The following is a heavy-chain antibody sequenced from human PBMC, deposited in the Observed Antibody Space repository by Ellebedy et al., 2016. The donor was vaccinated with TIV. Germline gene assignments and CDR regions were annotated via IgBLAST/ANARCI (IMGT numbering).Heavy chain of an antibody. J-gene: IGHJ5*02. CDR2: IIPILGIA. CDR1: GYTFTGYY. V-gene: IGHV1-18*04. Sequence: ASVKVSCKASGYTFTGYYMHWVRQAPGQGLEWMGRIIPILGIANYAQKLQGRVTMTTDTSTSTAYMELRSLRSDDTAVYYCARAGNYYDAETNWFDPWGQGTLVTVSS. D-gene: IGHD3-22*01. CDR3: ARAGNYYDAETNWFDP.